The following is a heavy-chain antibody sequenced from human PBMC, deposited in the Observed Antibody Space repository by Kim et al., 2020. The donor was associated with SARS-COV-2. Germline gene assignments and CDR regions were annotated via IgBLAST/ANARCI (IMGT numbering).Heavy chain of an antibody. Sequence: IYYSGSTHYNPAPKSRVTISVDTSKNQFSLKLSSVTAADTAVYYCARGSYWGQGTLVTVSS. V-gene: IGHV4-39*01. CDR3: ARGSY. CDR2: IYYSGST. J-gene: IGHJ4*02.